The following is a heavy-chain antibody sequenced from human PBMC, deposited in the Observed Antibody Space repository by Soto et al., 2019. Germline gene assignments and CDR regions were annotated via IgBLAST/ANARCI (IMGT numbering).Heavy chain of an antibody. Sequence: GGSLRLSCAASGFTFSSYGMHWVRQAPGKGLEWVAVIWYDGSNKYYADSVKGRFTISRDNSKNTLYLQMNGLRAEDTAVYYCARDHDYGDYDLVVPTGINYWGQGTLVTVSS. CDR3: ARDHDYGDYDLVVPTGINY. CDR2: IWYDGSNK. CDR1: GFTFSSYG. V-gene: IGHV3-33*01. J-gene: IGHJ4*02. D-gene: IGHD4-17*01.